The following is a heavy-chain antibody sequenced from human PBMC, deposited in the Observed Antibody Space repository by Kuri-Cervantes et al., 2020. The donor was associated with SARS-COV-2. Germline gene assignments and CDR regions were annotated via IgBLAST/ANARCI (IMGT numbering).Heavy chain of an antibody. CDR1: GFTFSSYA. D-gene: IGHD1-14*01. V-gene: IGHV3-64*04. CDR3: ARDCETTWYYGMDV. J-gene: IGHJ6*02. Sequence: GESLKISCSASGFTFSSYAMHWVRQAPGKGLEYVSAISSNGGSTYYADSVKGRFTISRDNSKNTVSLQMNSLRPEDTAVYYCARDCETTWYYGMDVWGQGTTVTVSS. CDR2: ISSNGGST.